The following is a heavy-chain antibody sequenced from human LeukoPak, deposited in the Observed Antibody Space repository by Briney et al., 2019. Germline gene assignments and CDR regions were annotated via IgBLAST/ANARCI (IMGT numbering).Heavy chain of an antibody. CDR1: GFTFSNYG. CDR2: ISSSGGGT. J-gene: IGHJ4*02. CDR3: AKNQQNYYDSSGYFDY. V-gene: IGHV3-23*01. D-gene: IGHD3-22*01. Sequence: GESLRLSCAASGFTFSNYGMSWVRQAPGKGLEWVSAISSSGGGTFYVDSVKGRFTISRDNSKNTLYLQMNSLRAEDTAVYYCAKNQQNYYDSSGYFDYWGQGTLVTVSS.